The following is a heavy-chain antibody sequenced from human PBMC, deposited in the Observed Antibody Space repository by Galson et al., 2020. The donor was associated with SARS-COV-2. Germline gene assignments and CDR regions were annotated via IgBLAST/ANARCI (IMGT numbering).Heavy chain of an antibody. J-gene: IGHJ6*02. CDR2: IYTSGTT. CDR1: GGSISGSYY. Sequence: SETLSLTCSLSGGSISGSYYWSWVRQPAGKGLEWIGHIYTSGTTNYNPSLRSRLTMSIDTSQNQFSLTLSSVTASDTAIYYCASLDYDFWSGPGGHGTEVWGQGTAVVVSS. V-gene: IGHV4-4*07. D-gene: IGHD3-3*01. CDR3: ASLDYDFWSGPGGHGTEV.